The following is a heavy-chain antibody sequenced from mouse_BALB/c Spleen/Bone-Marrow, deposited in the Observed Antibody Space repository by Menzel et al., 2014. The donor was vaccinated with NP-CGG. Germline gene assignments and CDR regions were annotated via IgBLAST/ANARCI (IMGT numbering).Heavy chain of an antibody. CDR2: IRGKSNNYAT. CDR1: GFTFNTYA. V-gene: IGHV10-1*02. CDR3: VRQNYDYAWFAY. J-gene: IGHJ3*01. D-gene: IGHD2-4*01. Sequence: EVKLVESGGGLVQPKGSLKLSCAASGFTFNTYAMNWVRQAPGKGLEWVARIRGKSNNYATYYADSVKDRFTISRDDSQSMLYLQMNNLKTEDTAMYYCVRQNYDYAWFAYWGQGTLVTVSA.